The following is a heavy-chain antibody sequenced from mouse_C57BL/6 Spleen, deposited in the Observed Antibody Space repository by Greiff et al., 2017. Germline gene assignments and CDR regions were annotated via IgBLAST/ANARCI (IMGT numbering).Heavy chain of an antibody. CDR3: ARSSVATPFDY. D-gene: IGHD1-1*01. Sequence: EVKLMESGGGLVKPGGSLKLSCAASGFTFSDYGMHWVRQAPEKGLEWVAYISSGSSTIYYADTVKGRFTISRDNAKNTLFLQMTSPRSDDTAMYYCARSSVATPFDYWGQGTTLSVSS. J-gene: IGHJ2*01. CDR1: GFTFSDYG. V-gene: IGHV5-17*01. CDR2: ISSGSSTI.